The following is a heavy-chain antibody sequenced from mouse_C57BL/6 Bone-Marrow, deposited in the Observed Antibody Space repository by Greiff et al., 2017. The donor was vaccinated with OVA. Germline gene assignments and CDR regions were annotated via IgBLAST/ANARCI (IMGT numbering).Heavy chain of an antibody. Sequence: QVQLQQSGAELVKPGASVKMSCKASGYNFTIYSIEWMKQNHGKSLEWIGNFHPYNDDTKYNEKFKGKTTLTVEKSSSTVYLKLSLLTSDDSAVYYCARPGDYDGDWFAYWGQGTLVTVSA. V-gene: IGHV1-47*01. CDR3: ARPGDYDGDWFAY. D-gene: IGHD2-4*01. J-gene: IGHJ3*01. CDR1: GYNFTIYS. CDR2: FHPYNDDT.